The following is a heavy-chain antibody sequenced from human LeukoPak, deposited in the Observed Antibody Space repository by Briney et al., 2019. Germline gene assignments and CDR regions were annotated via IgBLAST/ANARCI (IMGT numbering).Heavy chain of an antibody. CDR1: GYTFTGYY. J-gene: IGHJ5*02. D-gene: IGHD6-19*01. CDR3: ARSVAGTRRPQNWFDP. Sequence: ASVKVSCKASGYTFTGYYMHWVRQAPGQGLEWMGRIIPILGIANYAQKFQGRVTITADKSTSTAYMELRSLRSDDTAVYYCARSVAGTRRPQNWFDPWGQGTLVTVSS. V-gene: IGHV1-69*02. CDR2: IIPILGIA.